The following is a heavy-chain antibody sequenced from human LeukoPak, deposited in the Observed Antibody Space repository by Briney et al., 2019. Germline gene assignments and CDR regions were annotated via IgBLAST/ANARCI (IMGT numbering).Heavy chain of an antibody. J-gene: IGHJ4*02. Sequence: SETVSLTCTVSGYSISSGYYWGWIRRPPGKGLEWIGSIYHSGTTYYNPSLRSRVTISVDTSKNPFSLRLSSVTAADTAIYYCAIELSGSSNGAPFNYWGQGTLVTVSS. CDR1: GYSISSGYY. D-gene: IGHD6-19*01. CDR2: IYHSGTT. CDR3: AIELSGSSNGAPFNY. V-gene: IGHV4-38-2*02.